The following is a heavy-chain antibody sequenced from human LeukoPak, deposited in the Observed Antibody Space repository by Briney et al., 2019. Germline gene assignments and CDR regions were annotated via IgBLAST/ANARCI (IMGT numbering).Heavy chain of an antibody. J-gene: IGHJ6*03. CDR1: GGAFSGYY. CDR2: INHSGST. Sequence: SETLSLTCAVYGGAFSGYYWSWIRQPPGKGLEWMGEINHSGSTNYNPSLKSRVTISVDTSKNQFSLKLSSVTAADTAVYYCARGKDIVVVPATYYYYYTDVWGKGTTVTVSS. V-gene: IGHV4-34*01. D-gene: IGHD2-2*01. CDR3: ARGKDIVVVPATYYYYYTDV.